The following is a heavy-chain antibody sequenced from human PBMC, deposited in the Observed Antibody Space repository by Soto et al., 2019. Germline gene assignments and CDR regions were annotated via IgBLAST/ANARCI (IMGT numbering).Heavy chain of an antibody. Sequence: QVQLQESGPGLVKPSQTLSLTCTVSGGSISSGDYYWSWIRQPPGKGLEWIGYIHYSGSTYYNPSLQXRXTXSXXTSKNQFSLKLSSVTAADTAVYYCARARGARYFDYWGQGTLVTVSS. CDR1: GGSISSGDYY. CDR3: ARARGARYFDY. J-gene: IGHJ4*02. D-gene: IGHD2-15*01. V-gene: IGHV4-30-4*01. CDR2: IHYSGST.